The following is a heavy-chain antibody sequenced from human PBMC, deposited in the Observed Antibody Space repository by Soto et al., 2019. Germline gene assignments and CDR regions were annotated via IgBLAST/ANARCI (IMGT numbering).Heavy chain of an antibody. J-gene: IGHJ3*02. D-gene: IGHD2-2*02. V-gene: IGHV3-21*06. CDR3: VRGGRGYTRDDVFDI. Sequence: EVQLVESGGGLVKPGGSLRLSCVDSGFTFSSYSMNWVRQASGKGLEWVSSISAYSSPIFYADSVKGRFTISRDNAKNSLYLQMNSLRAGDTAVYYCVRGGRGYTRDDVFDIWGQGTMVTVSS. CDR2: ISAYSSPI. CDR1: GFTFSSYS.